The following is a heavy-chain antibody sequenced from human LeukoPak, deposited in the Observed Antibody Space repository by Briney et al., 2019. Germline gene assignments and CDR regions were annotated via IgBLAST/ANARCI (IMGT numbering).Heavy chain of an antibody. J-gene: IGHJ3*02. CDR2: ISGSTSTI. CDR3: ARDRGGVTFGGVIVDAFDI. CDR1: GFTFSDYY. Sequence: GGSLRLSCAASGFTFSDYYMNWIRQAPGKGLEWISYISGSTSTIYYADSVKGRFTISRDNAKNSLYLQMNSLRAEDTAVYHCARDRGGVTFGGVIVDAFDIWGQGTMVTVSS. V-gene: IGHV3-11*01. D-gene: IGHD3-16*02.